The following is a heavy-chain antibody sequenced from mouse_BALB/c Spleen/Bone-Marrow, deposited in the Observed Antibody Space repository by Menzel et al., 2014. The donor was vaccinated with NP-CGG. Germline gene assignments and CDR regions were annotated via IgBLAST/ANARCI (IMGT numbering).Heavy chain of an antibody. CDR2: IWAGGST. CDR3: ARDYGYYKDVGDY. Sequence: VMLVESGPGLVAPSQSLSITCTVSGFSLTSYGLHWVRQPPGKGLEWLGVIWAGGSTNYNSALMSRLNISKDNSKSQGFLKMNSLQTDDTAMYYCARDYGYYKDVGDYWGQGTTLTVSS. J-gene: IGHJ2*01. D-gene: IGHD2-3*01. V-gene: IGHV2-9*02. CDR1: GFSLTSYG.